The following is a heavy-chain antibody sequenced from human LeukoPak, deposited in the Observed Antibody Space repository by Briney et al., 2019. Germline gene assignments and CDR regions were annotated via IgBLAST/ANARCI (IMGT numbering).Heavy chain of an antibody. Sequence: GGSLRLSCAASGFTFRNYWMGWVRQAPGKGLEWVANTKPDGSAEYYADSVRGRFTTSRDNANNLLYLQMNSLRAEDTAVYYCARTGQLVRGDNWFDPWGQGTLVTVSS. D-gene: IGHD6-6*01. CDR2: TKPDGSAE. CDR1: GFTFRNYW. V-gene: IGHV3-7*01. J-gene: IGHJ5*02. CDR3: ARTGQLVRGDNWFDP.